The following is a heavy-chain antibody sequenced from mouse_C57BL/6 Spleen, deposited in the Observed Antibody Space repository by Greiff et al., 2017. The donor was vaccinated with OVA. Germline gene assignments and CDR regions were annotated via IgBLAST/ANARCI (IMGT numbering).Heavy chain of an antibody. CDR1: GFTFSSYA. J-gene: IGHJ1*03. CDR3: ARDPSRYFDV. Sequence: EVKLVESGGGLVKPRGSLKLSCAASGFTFSSYAMSWVRQTPEKRLEWVATISDGGSYTYYPDNVKGRFTISRDNAKNNLYLQMSHLKSEDTAMYYCARDPSRYFDVWGTGTTVTVSS. V-gene: IGHV5-4*01. CDR2: ISDGGSYT.